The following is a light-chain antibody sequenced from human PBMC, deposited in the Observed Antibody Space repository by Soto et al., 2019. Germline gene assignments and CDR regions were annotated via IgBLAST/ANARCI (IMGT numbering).Light chain of an antibody. CDR2: VNSDGSH. Sequence: QSVLTQTPSASASLGASVKLTCTLSNGHNNYAIAWHQQQPEKGPRYLMKVNSDGSHFKGDGIPDRFSGSTSGAERYLTISSLQSEDEADYYCQAWGSGIQVFGGGTKVTVL. J-gene: IGLJ2*01. CDR1: NGHNNYA. V-gene: IGLV4-69*01. CDR3: QAWGSGIQV.